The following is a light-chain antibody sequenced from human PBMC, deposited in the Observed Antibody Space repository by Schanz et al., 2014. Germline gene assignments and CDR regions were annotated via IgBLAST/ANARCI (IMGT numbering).Light chain of an antibody. CDR2: DAS. J-gene: IGKJ1*01. V-gene: IGKV1-5*01. CDR3: QHAWT. Sequence: DIQMTQSPSTLSASLGDRVTITCRASQTISTWLAWYQQKTGKVPNLLIYDASNLGSGVSSRFSGSGSGTEFTLTISSLQPDDFATYYCQHAWTFGQGTKVEVK. CDR1: QTISTW.